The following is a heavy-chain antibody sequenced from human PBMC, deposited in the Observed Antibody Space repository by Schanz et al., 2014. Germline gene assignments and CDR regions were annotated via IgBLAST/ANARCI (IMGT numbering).Heavy chain of an antibody. CDR3: AIHYGDRAL. CDR1: GYSFTTYD. V-gene: IGHV1-8*01. Sequence: QVQLVQSGAEVKKPGASVRVSCKASGYSFTTYDVNWVRQAAGQGLEWMGWMNPTTGNRGYAQNFQGRVTMTRDTPLNTAYMEMTDLKFEDADLYYCAIHYGDRALWGQGTLIAVSS. CDR2: MNPTTGNR. D-gene: IGHD4-17*01. J-gene: IGHJ4*02.